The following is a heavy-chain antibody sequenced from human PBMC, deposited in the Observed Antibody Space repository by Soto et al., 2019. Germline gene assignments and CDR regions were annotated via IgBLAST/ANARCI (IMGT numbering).Heavy chain of an antibody. CDR1: GFTFSDYN. Sequence: EVQLVESGGGLVQPGGSLRLSCTASGFTFSDYNMNWVRQAPGKGLEWVSYVSSSRSFMYYADSVKGRFTVSRDDAKNSLFLQMNSLRAEDTAVYYCARGIVNSWYGNYFDCWGRGTLVTVSS. CDR3: ARGIVNSWYGNYFDC. V-gene: IGHV3-48*01. J-gene: IGHJ4*02. CDR2: VSSSRSFM. D-gene: IGHD6-13*01.